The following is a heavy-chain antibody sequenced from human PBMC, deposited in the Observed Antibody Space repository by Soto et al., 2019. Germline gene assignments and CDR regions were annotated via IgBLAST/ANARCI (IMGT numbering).Heavy chain of an antibody. Sequence: ASVKVSCKASGGTFSSYAISWVRQAPGQGLEWMGGIIPIFGTANYAQKFQGRVTITADESTSTAYMELSSLRSEDTAVYYCARDPPVFGVPYFDYWGQGTLVTVSS. CDR2: IIPIFGTA. D-gene: IGHD3-3*01. J-gene: IGHJ4*02. V-gene: IGHV1-69*13. CDR3: ARDPPVFGVPYFDY. CDR1: GGTFSSYA.